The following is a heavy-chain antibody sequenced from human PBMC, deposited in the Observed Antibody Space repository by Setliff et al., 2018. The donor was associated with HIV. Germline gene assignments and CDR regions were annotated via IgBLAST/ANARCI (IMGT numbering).Heavy chain of an antibody. J-gene: IGHJ2*01. CDR2: ISHSGSA. Sequence: SETLSLTCAVSGGSIMTGDWWSWVRQSPGKGLEWIGEISHSGSANYNPSLRSRVTMSVDKSNNQFSLKLSSVTAADTAVYYCARRAYSPGPFWYFDIWGRGTLVTVSS. CDR1: GGSIMTGDW. CDR3: ARRAYSPGPFWYFDI. V-gene: IGHV4-4*02. D-gene: IGHD4-4*01.